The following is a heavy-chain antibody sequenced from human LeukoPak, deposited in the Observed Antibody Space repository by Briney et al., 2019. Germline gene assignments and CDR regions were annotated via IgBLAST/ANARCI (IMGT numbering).Heavy chain of an antibody. CDR1: GGSISSYY. D-gene: IGHD3-16*02. CDR3: ARHPLYRGYYYYGMDV. V-gene: IGHV4-59*08. J-gene: IGHJ6*02. CDR2: IYYSGST. Sequence: PSETLSLTCTVSGGSISSYYWSWIRQPPGKGLEWIGYIYYSGSTNYNPSLKSRVTISVDTSKNQFSLKLSSVTAADTAVYYCARHPLYRGYYYYGMDVWGQGTTVTVSS.